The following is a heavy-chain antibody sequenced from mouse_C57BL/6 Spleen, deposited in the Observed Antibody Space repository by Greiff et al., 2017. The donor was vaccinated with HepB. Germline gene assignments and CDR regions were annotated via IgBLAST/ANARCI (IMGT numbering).Heavy chain of an antibody. CDR1: GYTFTSYG. D-gene: IGHD1-1*01. CDR2: IYPRSGNT. Sequence: QVQLKQSGAELARPGASVKLSCKASGYTFTSYGISWVKQRTGQGLEWIGEIYPRSGNTYYNEKFKGKATLTADKSSSTAYMELRSLTSEDSAVYFCARKGYGSSYVGYFDYWGQGTTLTVSS. J-gene: IGHJ2*01. V-gene: IGHV1-81*01. CDR3: ARKGYGSSYVGYFDY.